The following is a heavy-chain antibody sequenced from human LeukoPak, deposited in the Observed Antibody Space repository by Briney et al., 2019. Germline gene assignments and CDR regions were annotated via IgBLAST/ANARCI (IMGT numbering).Heavy chain of an antibody. D-gene: IGHD1-14*01. CDR3: ARGVEPLAANTLAY. J-gene: IGHJ4*02. Sequence: PGGSLRLSCAASGFTFSSYAMSWVRQSPGKGLEWVSTIINSGTSTYDADSVKGRFTISRDNSKNTLYLQLNSLRAEDTAVYYCARGVEPLAANTLAYWGQGTLVTVSS. CDR2: IINSGTST. CDR1: GFTFSSYA. V-gene: IGHV3-23*01.